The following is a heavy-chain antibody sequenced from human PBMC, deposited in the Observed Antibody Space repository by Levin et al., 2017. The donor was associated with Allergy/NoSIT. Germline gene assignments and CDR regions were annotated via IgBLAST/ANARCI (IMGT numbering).Heavy chain of an antibody. V-gene: IGHV3-9*01. CDR3: VKNIYYSGGYEFDH. CDR1: GFTFEDFA. D-gene: IGHD5-12*01. J-gene: IGHJ4*02. CDR2: IAWKSGGI. Sequence: SLKISCAASGFTFEDFAMHWVRPAPGKGLEWVSGIAWKSGGIGYADSVKGRFTISRDNAKNSLYLQMNRPRPEATAMYYCVKNIYYSGGYEFDHWGQGTLVTVSS.